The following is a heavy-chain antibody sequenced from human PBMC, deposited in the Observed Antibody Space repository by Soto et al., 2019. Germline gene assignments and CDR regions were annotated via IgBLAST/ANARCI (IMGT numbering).Heavy chain of an antibody. CDR2: IYPGDSDT. J-gene: IGHJ3*02. CDR3: ARSIAVAGPDAFDI. V-gene: IGHV5-51*01. Sequence: GESLKISCKGSVYSFTSYWIGWVRQMPVKGLEWMGIIYPGDSDTRYSPSFQGQVTISADKSISTAYLQWSSLKASDTAMYYCARSIAVAGPDAFDIWGQGSMVTVSS. CDR1: VYSFTSYW. D-gene: IGHD6-19*01.